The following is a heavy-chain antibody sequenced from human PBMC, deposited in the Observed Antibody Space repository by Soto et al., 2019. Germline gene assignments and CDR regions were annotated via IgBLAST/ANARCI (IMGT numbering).Heavy chain of an antibody. CDR3: ATYSSPFDY. V-gene: IGHV3-23*01. D-gene: IGHD6-13*01. CDR2: ISATGTTT. CDR1: EFSFSSYA. Sequence: PGGSLRLSCAASEFSFSSYALNWVRQAPGKGLEWVSAISATGTTTYYADSVKGRFTISRDNSKRTLFLQMDSLSPEDTAVYYCATYSSPFDYWGQGTLVTVS. J-gene: IGHJ4*02.